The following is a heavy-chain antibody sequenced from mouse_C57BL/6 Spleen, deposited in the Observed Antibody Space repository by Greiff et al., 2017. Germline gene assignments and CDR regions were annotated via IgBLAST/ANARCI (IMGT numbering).Heavy chain of an antibody. CDR3: VRPAYYSNSWFAY. J-gene: IGHJ3*01. CDR1: GFSFNTYA. D-gene: IGHD2-5*01. CDR2: IRSKSNNYAT. Sequence: EVQLVESGGGLVQPKGSLKLSCAASGFSFNTYAMNWVRQAPGKGLEWVARIRSKSNNYATYYADSVKDRFTISRDDSESMLYLQMNNLKTEDTAMYYCVRPAYYSNSWFAYWGQGTLVTVSA. V-gene: IGHV10-1*01.